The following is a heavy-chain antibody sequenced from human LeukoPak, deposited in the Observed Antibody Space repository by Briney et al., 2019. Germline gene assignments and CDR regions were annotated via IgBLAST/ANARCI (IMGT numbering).Heavy chain of an antibody. CDR1: GYTFTSYY. J-gene: IGHJ1*01. V-gene: IGHV1-46*01. D-gene: IGHD3-22*01. CDR2: INPGGGST. CDR3: ARGYYDSSDFEYFQH. Sequence: GASVKVSCKASGYTFTSYYMYWVRQAPGQGLEWMGLINPGGGSTNYAQKFQGRVTVTRDMSTSTVYMELSSLRSDDTAVYYCARGYYDSSDFEYFQHWGQGTLVTVSS.